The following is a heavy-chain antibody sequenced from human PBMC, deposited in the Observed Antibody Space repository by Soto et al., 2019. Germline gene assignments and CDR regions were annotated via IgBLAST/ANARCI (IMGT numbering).Heavy chain of an antibody. Sequence: QITLKESGPTLVKPTQTLTLTCTFSGFSLSTRGVGVGWIRQPPGKALEWLALVYWDDDIWYRPSLKNRLAITNDTSKNRVVLTLTNMYAVDTPTYYFAHSPYGYKDYLDYWGQGTLVTVSS. J-gene: IGHJ4*02. D-gene: IGHD5-18*01. CDR3: AHSPYGYKDYLDY. CDR1: GFSLSTRGVG. V-gene: IGHV2-5*02. CDR2: VYWDDDI.